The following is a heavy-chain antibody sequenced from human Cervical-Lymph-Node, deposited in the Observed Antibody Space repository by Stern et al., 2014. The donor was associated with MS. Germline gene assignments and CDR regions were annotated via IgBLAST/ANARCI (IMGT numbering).Heavy chain of an antibody. Sequence: VQLEESGADVKKPGASVRVSCKTSEDTFTDYYIHWVRQAPGQGLQWMGVINPSSGSATYAQKFQGRVTMTRDKSTTTVYMELSSLRSEDTAVYYCARGPLMRGWFDPWGQGTLVTVSS. V-gene: IGHV1-46*01. CDR3: ARGPLMRGWFDP. J-gene: IGHJ5*02. CDR2: INPSSGSA. CDR1: EDTFTDYY.